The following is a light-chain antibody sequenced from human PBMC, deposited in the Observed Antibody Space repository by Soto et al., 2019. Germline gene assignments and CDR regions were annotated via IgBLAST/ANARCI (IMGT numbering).Light chain of an antibody. V-gene: IGKV1-9*01. CDR2: TAS. CDR1: QTISSF. Sequence: GDRVSIPCRASQTISSFLAWYQQKPGKAPKLLIYTASTLQSGVPSRFSGSGSGPDFTLTISSLQAEDSATYCCQQLDSYPQTFGQGTRLEIK. J-gene: IGKJ5*01. CDR3: QQLDSYPQT.